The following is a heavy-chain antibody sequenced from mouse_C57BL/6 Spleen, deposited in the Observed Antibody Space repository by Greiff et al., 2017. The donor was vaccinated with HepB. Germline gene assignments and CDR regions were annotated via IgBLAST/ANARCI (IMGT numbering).Heavy chain of an antibody. J-gene: IGHJ2*01. D-gene: IGHD2-4*01. CDR1: GFNIKDDY. CDR2: IDPENGDT. Sequence: EVQLQQSGAELVRPGASVKLSCTASGFNIKDDYMHWVKQRPEQGLEWIGWIDPENGDTEYASKFQGKATITADTSSNTAYLQLSSLTSEDTAVYYCTTLYDYDGDGGYWGQGTTLTVSS. CDR3: TTLYDYDGDGGY. V-gene: IGHV14-4*01.